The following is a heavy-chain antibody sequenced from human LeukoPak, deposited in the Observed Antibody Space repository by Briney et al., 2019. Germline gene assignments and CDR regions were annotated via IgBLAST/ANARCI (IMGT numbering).Heavy chain of an antibody. Sequence: ASVKVSCKASGYTFTDYYVYWVRQAPGQGLERMGWINPKNGGTRYAQKFQGWATVSRDTSISTAYMELSTLKSDDTAVYYCARGRGVTTAGTSWFDPWGQGTLVIVSS. V-gene: IGHV1-2*04. CDR3: ARGRGVTTAGTSWFDP. D-gene: IGHD6-13*01. CDR1: GYTFTDYY. J-gene: IGHJ5*02. CDR2: INPKNGGT.